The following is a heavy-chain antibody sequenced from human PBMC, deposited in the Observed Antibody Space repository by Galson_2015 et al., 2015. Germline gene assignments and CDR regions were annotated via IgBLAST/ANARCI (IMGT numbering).Heavy chain of an antibody. CDR1: GFTFSSYS. V-gene: IGHV3-48*02. J-gene: IGHJ4*02. CDR3: AREPYCSGGSCYGFDY. Sequence: ALRLSCAASGFTFSSYSMNWVRQAPGKGLEWDSYISSSSSTIYYADPVKGRFTISRDNAKNSLYLQMNSLRDEDTAVYYCAREPYCSGGSCYGFDYWGQGTLVTVSS. CDR2: ISSSSSTI. D-gene: IGHD2-15*01.